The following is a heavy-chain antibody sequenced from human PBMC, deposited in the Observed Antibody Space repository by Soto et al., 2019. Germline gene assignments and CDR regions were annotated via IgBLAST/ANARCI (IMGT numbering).Heavy chain of an antibody. CDR3: TSKFGQLLADAFDI. J-gene: IGHJ3*02. Sequence: QVQLQESGPGLVKPSGTLSLTCAVSGDSISRSYWWSWVRQLPGKGLEWIGEISHSGSTIYNPSLQSRVTLSVEKSKNEFSLKMNSVTDADTAVYYCTSKFGQLLADAFDIWGQGTMVTVSS. CDR1: GDSISRSYW. V-gene: IGHV4-4*02. D-gene: IGHD3-10*01. CDR2: ISHSGST.